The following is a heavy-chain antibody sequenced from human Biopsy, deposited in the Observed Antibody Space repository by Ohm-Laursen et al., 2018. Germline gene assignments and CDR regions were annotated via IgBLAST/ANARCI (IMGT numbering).Heavy chain of an antibody. J-gene: IGHJ6*02. CDR1: GGAISSDY. CDR2: IYYSGST. V-gene: IGHV4-59*07. D-gene: IGHD2/OR15-2a*01. Sequence: SDTLSLTCIVSGGAISSDYWSWIRQTPGKGLEWIGYIYYSGSTNYNPSLKSRVTISVDTSKNQFSLRLNSVTAADTAVNYCARATNSTGWPYYYFYGMDVWGQGTTVTVSS. CDR3: ARATNSTGWPYYYFYGMDV.